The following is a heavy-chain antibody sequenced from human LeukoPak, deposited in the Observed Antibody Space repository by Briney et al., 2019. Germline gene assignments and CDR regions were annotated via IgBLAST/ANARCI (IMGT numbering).Heavy chain of an antibody. CDR3: AKGIGSGSYSEGFDY. Sequence: HPGGSLRLSCAASGFTFSSYGMHWVRQAPGKGLVWVSLINSDGTNTNYADSVKGRFTISRDNAKNTLYLQMNSLRAEDTAVYYCAKGIGSGSYSEGFDYWGQGTLVTVSS. CDR2: INSDGTNT. CDR1: GFTFSSYG. D-gene: IGHD1-26*01. V-gene: IGHV3-74*01. J-gene: IGHJ4*02.